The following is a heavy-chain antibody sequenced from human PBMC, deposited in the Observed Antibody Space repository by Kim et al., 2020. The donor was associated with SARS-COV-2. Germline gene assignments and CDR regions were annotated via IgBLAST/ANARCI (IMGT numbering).Heavy chain of an antibody. CDR3: VRFEH. V-gene: IGHV3-53*01. J-gene: IGHJ4*02. Sequence: GGSLRLSCAASGFTVSNQYIIWVRQAPGKGLQWVSSTYGDDCDYYSDSVKGRFTISRDNSKNTIYLQMNSLTVDDTAIYYCVRFEHWSQGALVAVSS. CDR2: TYGDDCD. CDR1: GFTVSNQY.